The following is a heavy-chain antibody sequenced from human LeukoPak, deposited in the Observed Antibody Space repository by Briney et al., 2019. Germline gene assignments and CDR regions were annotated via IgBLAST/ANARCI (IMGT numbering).Heavy chain of an antibody. Sequence: PSETLSLTCAVYGGSFSGYYWNWIRQPPGKGLEWLGEINHSGSTNYNPSLKSRVTISVDTSKNQFSLKLSSVTAADTAVYYCAGSYVWGSYRYTIFDYWGQGTLVTVSS. CDR3: AGSYVWGSYRYTIFDY. CDR1: GGSFSGYY. D-gene: IGHD3-16*02. CDR2: INHSGST. V-gene: IGHV4-34*01. J-gene: IGHJ4*02.